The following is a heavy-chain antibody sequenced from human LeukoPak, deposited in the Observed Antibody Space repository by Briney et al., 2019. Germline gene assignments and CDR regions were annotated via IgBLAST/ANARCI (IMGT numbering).Heavy chain of an antibody. CDR3: VRDHDWAFDY. J-gene: IGHJ4*02. CDR1: GFTFTSYS. Sequence: GGSLRLSCAASGFTFTSYSMNWVRQAPGRGLEWVSYISNSDGGIYHADSVKGRFTTSRDSAKNSLYLQTNNLRDEDTAVYFCVRDHDWAFDYWGQGTLVTVSS. D-gene: IGHD3-9*01. CDR2: ISNSDGGI. V-gene: IGHV3-48*02.